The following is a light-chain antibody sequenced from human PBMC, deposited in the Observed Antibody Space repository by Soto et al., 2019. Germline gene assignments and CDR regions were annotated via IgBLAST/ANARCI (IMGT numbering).Light chain of an antibody. CDR1: SSNIGAGYE. CDR2: ENN. Sequence: QSVLTQPPSVSEAPGQRVTISCTGSSSNIGAGYEAHWYQQVPGTAPKLLIYENNNRPSGVPDRFSGSKSGTSASLAITGRQAETGTELYCQAYHSSLSRYVFGTGTKVTVL. V-gene: IGLV1-40*01. J-gene: IGLJ1*01. CDR3: QAYHSSLSRYV.